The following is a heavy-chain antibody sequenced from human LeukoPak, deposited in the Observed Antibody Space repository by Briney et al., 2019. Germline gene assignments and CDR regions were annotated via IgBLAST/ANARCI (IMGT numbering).Heavy chain of an antibody. Sequence: GGSLRLSCAASGFTFSSYWMSWVRQAPGKGLEWVANINQDGSEKYYVDSVKGRFTISRDNAKNSLYLQMNSLRAEDTAVYYCASSGYYREPFDYWGQGNLVTVSS. D-gene: IGHD3-3*01. CDR3: ASSGYYREPFDY. J-gene: IGHJ4*02. CDR2: INQDGSEK. CDR1: GFTFSSYW. V-gene: IGHV3-7*01.